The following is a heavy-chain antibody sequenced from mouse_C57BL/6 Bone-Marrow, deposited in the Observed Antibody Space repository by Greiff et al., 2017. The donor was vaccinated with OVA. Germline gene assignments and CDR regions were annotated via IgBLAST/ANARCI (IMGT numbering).Heavy chain of an antibody. Sequence: VKLMASGAALARPGASVKLSCKASGYTFTSYGISWVKQRTGQGLEWIGEIYPRSGNTYYNEKFKGKAILNADKSSSTAYMELRSLTSEDSAVYFCAREGGIYYYGSSYGYWGQGTTLTVSS. CDR2: IYPRSGNT. CDR3: AREGGIYYYGSSYGY. V-gene: IGHV1-81*01. D-gene: IGHD1-1*01. CDR1: GYTFTSYG. J-gene: IGHJ2*01.